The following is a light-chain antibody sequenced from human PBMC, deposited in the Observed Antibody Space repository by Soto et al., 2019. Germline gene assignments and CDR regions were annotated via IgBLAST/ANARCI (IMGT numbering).Light chain of an antibody. CDR1: SSNIGAGYD. J-gene: IGLJ3*02. CDR3: HSYDRTLSGSV. Sequence: QSVLTLPPSVSGASGPRVTISCSGGSSNIGAGYDVHWYQQLPQTAPKLLIFGNNIRPSAVPDRFSGSKSGTSASLAITGRQAEDEADYYCHSYDRTLSGSVFGGGTKVTVL. CDR2: GNN. V-gene: IGLV1-40*01.